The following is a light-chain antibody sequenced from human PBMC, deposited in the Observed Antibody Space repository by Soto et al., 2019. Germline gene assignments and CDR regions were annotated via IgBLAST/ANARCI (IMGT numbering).Light chain of an antibody. CDR3: QQYYSVPYT. CDR2: AAS. V-gene: IGKV4-1*01. CDR1: QSVFYRSNNKNY. J-gene: IGKJ2*01. Sequence: DFVMTQSPDSLAVSLGERATVNCKSSQSVFYRSNNKNYLAWYQQKRGQTPKLLIYAASTRESVVPGRFSGGWSGTDFTLTISILQAEDVAVYCLQQYYSVPYTSGQGTQLEIK.